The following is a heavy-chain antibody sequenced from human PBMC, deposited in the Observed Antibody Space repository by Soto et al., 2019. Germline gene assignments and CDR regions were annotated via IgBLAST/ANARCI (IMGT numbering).Heavy chain of an antibody. CDR2: IYYSGST. V-gene: IGHV4-61*01. J-gene: IGHJ6*02. Sequence: SETLSLTCTVSGGSVSSGSYYWSWIRQPPGKGLEWIGYIYYSGSTNYNPFLKSRVTISVDTSKNQFSLKLSSVTAADTAVYYCAREWRIAAHPYYYYGMDVWGQGTTVIVSS. D-gene: IGHD6-6*01. CDR1: GGSVSSGSYY. CDR3: AREWRIAAHPYYYYGMDV.